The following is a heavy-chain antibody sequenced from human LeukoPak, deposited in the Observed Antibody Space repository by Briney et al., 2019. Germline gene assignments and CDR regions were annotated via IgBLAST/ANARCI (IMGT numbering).Heavy chain of an antibody. CDR3: ARGGPAAFDY. D-gene: IGHD2-2*01. J-gene: IGHJ4*02. CDR1: GGAISSGGYY. Sequence: SQTLSLTCTVSGGAISSGGYYWSWIRQHPGKGLEWIGYIYYSGSTYYNPSLKSRVSISVDTSKNQFSLKLSSVTAADTAVYYCARGGPAAFDYWGQGTLVTVSS. V-gene: IGHV4-31*03. CDR2: IYYSGST.